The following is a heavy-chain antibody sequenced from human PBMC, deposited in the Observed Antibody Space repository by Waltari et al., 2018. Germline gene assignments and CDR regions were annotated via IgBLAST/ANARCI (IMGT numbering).Heavy chain of an antibody. CDR2: ISWNSGSI. Sequence: EVQLVESGGGLVQPGRSLRLSCAASGFTFDDYAMHWVRQAPGKGLEWVSGISWNSGSIGYADSVKGRFTISRDNAKNSLYLQMNSLRAEDMALYYCAKDGRLYGSGSYYDYWGQGTLVTVSS. CDR1: GFTFDDYA. V-gene: IGHV3-9*03. J-gene: IGHJ4*02. CDR3: AKDGRLYGSGSYYDY. D-gene: IGHD3-10*01.